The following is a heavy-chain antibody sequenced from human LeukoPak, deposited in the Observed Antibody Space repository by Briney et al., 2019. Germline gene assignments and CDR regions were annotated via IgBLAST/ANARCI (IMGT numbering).Heavy chain of an antibody. Sequence: SVKVSCKASGGTFSSYAISWVRQAPGQGLEWMGGIIPIFGTANYAQKFQGRVTITADESTSTAYMELSSLRSEDTAVYYCARGTGGSGPRDLNFDYWGQGTLVTVSS. J-gene: IGHJ4*02. V-gene: IGHV1-69*01. CDR2: IIPIFGTA. CDR3: ARGTGGSGPRDLNFDY. D-gene: IGHD2-15*01. CDR1: GGTFSSYA.